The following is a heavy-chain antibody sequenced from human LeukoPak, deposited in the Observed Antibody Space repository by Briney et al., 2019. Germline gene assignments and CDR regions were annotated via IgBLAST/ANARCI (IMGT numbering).Heavy chain of an antibody. D-gene: IGHD3-22*01. Sequence: GGSLRLSGEASGFMFSSYNMNWVRQAPGKGLEWVSSISSSSSYIYYADSVKGRFTISRDNSKNTLYLQVNSLRADDTAVYYCAKVIGLVDPFDYWGQGTLVTVSS. J-gene: IGHJ4*02. V-gene: IGHV3-21*04. CDR2: ISSSSSYI. CDR3: AKVIGLVDPFDY. CDR1: GFMFSSYN.